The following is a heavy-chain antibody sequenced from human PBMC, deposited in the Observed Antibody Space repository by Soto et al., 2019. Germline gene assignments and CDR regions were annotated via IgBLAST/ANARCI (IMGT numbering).Heavy chain of an antibody. CDR2: INPYNGNT. D-gene: IGHD3-22*01. CDR3: ARVPTDTSGYYKYYFDY. CDR1: DYTFTNYG. V-gene: IGHV1-18*04. Sequence: ASVKVSCKASDYTFTNYGIIWLRQAPGQGLEWVGWINPYNGNTNYAQKVQGRVTMTTDTSTSTAYMELRSLRSDDTAVYYCARVPTDTSGYYKYYFDYWGQGTLVTVSS. J-gene: IGHJ4*02.